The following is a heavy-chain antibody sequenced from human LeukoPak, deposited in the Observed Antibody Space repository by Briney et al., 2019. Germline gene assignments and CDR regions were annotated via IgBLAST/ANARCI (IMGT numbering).Heavy chain of an antibody. V-gene: IGHV1-2*02. J-gene: IGHJ3*02. Sequence: GASVKISCKASGYTFTGYYMHWVRQAPGQGLEWMGWINPNSGGTNYAQKFQGRVTMTRDTSISTAYMELSRLRSDDTAVYYCARVVPRVSDAFDIWGQGTMVTVSS. CDR1: GYTFTGYY. CDR2: INPNSGGT. CDR3: ARVVPRVSDAFDI. D-gene: IGHD6-6*01.